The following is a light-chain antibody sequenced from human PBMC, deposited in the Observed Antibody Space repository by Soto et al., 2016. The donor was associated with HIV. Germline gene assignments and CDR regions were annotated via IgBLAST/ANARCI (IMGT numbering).Light chain of an antibody. Sequence: DIQMTQSPSTLSASVGDRVTITCRASQSISSWLAWYQQKPGQAPKLLIYRASTLESGVPSRFSGSGSGTEFTLTISSVQPDDVGTYYCQQYNTVPWTFGQGTKLEMK. CDR1: QSISSW. J-gene: IGKJ1*01. CDR3: QQYNTVPWT. CDR2: RAS. V-gene: IGKV1-5*03.